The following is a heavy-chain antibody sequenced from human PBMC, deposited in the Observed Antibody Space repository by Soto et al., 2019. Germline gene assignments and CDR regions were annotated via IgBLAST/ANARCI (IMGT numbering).Heavy chain of an antibody. CDR3: ARQRIVGRPPDY. J-gene: IGHJ4*02. Sequence: PSETLSLTCAVSGDSMSSSDYYWGWLRQPPGKGLEWIGNMYYSGSTNYNSSLQSRVSISVDTSKNQFSLNLSSVTAADTAVYYCARQRIVGRPPDYWGQGTLVTVSS. D-gene: IGHD6-6*01. CDR2: MYYSGST. CDR1: GDSMSSSDYY. V-gene: IGHV4-39*01.